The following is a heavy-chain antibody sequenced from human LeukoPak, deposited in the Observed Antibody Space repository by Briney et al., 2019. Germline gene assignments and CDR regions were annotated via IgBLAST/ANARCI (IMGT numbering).Heavy chain of an antibody. CDR2: ISAYNGNT. Sequence: ASVTVSCKASGYTFISYGISWVRQAPGKGLEWMGWISAYNGNTNYAQKLQGRVTMTTDTSTSTAYMELRSLRSDDTAVYYCARDRPSWYYDSSGYSVTYLDYWGQGTLVTVSS. D-gene: IGHD3-22*01. J-gene: IGHJ4*02. CDR1: GYTFISYG. V-gene: IGHV1-18*01. CDR3: ARDRPSWYYDSSGYSVTYLDY.